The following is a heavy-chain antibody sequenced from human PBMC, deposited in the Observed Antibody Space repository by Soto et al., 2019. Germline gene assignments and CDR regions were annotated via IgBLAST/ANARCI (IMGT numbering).Heavy chain of an antibody. Sequence: QVQLVQSGSEGKKPGSSVRVSCKTSGDTFSIYTISWVRQAPGQGLEWMGRVLPFLDITSYSQRFQGRVTITADRSTTTAYMEMTSLRSEDTPVYYCARDRDNSNWPNFASWGQGTLVTVSS. CDR1: GDTFSIYT. V-gene: IGHV1-69*02. J-gene: IGHJ4*02. CDR2: VLPFLDIT. CDR3: ARDRDNSNWPNFAS. D-gene: IGHD6-13*01.